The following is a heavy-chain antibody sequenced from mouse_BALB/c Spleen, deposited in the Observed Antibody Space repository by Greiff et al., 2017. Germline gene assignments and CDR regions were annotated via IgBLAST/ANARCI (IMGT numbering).Heavy chain of an antibody. CDR3: ARDRNDYGSRSFDV. J-gene: IGHJ1*01. CDR1: GFSLTGYG. V-gene: IGHV2-6-7*01. CDR2: IWGDGST. Sequence: QVQLKESGPGLVAPSQSLSITCTVSGFSLTGYGVNWVRQPPGKGLEWLGMIWGDGSTDYNSALKSRLSISKDNSKSQVFLKMNSLQTDDTARYYCARDRNDYGSRSFDVWGAGTTVTVSS. D-gene: IGHD1-1*01.